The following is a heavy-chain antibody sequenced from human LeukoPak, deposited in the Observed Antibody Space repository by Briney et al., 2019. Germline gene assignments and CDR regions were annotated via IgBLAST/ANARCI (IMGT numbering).Heavy chain of an antibody. V-gene: IGHV3-23*01. CDR1: GFTFNNYA. CDR2: INTGGGT. CDR3: ARDLHEYYFDY. J-gene: IGHJ4*02. Sequence: GGSLRLSCAASGFTFNNYAMTWVRQAPGKGLEWVSTINTGGGTYYAASVKGRFTLSRENSRNTLYLQMNSLRAEDTAVYYCARDLHEYYFDYWGQGTLVTVSS.